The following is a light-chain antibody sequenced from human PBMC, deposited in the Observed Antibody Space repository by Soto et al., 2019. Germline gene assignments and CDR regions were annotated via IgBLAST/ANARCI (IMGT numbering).Light chain of an antibody. CDR3: SSYTSSGLYV. J-gene: IGLJ1*01. CDR2: EVS. Sequence: QSVLTQPASVSGSPGQSITISCTGTSSDVGGYNYVSWYQQHPVKAPKLMICEVSDRPSGVSNRFSGSKSGNTASLTISGLQAEDEADYYCSSYTSSGLYVFGTGTKLTVL. CDR1: SSDVGGYNY. V-gene: IGLV2-14*01.